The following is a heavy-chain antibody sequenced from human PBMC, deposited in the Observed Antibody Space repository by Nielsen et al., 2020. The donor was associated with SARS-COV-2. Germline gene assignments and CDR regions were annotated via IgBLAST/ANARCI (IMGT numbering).Heavy chain of an antibody. V-gene: IGHV3-53*01. D-gene: IGHD3-3*01. Sequence: GESLKISCAASGFTFSSYNMNWVRQAPGKGLEWVSVIYSGGSTYYADSVKGRFTISRDNSKNTLYLQMNSLRAEDTAVYYCARGPLLEITIFGPRYYGMDVWGQGTTVTVSS. CDR2: IYSGGST. CDR3: ARGPLLEITIFGPRYYGMDV. CDR1: GFTFSSYN. J-gene: IGHJ6*02.